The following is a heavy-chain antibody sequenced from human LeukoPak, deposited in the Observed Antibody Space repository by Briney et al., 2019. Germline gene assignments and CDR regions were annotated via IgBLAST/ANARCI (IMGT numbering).Heavy chain of an antibody. V-gene: IGHV4-31*11. J-gene: IGHJ4*02. CDR3: ARDRDYYDSSGYSGYFDY. D-gene: IGHD3-22*01. CDR1: GVSFSSCGYY. CDR2: IYYSGST. Sequence: PSETLRLTCAVSGVSFSSCGYYWVWIRQHPGKGLEWIGYIYYSGSTYYNPSLKSRVTISVDTSKNQFSLKLSSVTAADTAVYYCARDRDYYDSSGYSGYFDYWRQGPGATVTS.